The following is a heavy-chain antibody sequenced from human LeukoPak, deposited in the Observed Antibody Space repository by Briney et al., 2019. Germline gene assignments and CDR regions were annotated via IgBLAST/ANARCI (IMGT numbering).Heavy chain of an antibody. CDR1: DGSITNYD. J-gene: IGHJ4*02. D-gene: IGHD4-17*01. Sequence: SETLSLTCTVSDGSITNYDWSWVRQPPGRGLEFIGHVHYSGTANYNPSLRSRVTISIDTSEKHFFLKLKSVTAADTAVYYCARGYGDFRVEGRYFHSWGQGTLVTVSS. CDR3: ARGYGDFRVEGRYFHS. V-gene: IGHV4-59*01. CDR2: VHYSGTA.